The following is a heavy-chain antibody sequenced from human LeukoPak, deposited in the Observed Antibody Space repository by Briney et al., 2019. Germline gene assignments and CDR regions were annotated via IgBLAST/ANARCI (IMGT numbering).Heavy chain of an antibody. CDR3: ASSFRGGGLFDY. J-gene: IGHJ4*02. CDR1: GGSISSGSYY. CDR2: IYTSGST. Sequence: SETLSLTCTVSGGSISSGSYYWSWIRQPAGKGLEWIGRIYTSGSTNHNPSLKSRVTISVDTSKNQFSLKLSSGTAADTAVYYCASSFRGGGLFDYWGQGTLVTVSS. V-gene: IGHV4-61*02. D-gene: IGHD3-16*01.